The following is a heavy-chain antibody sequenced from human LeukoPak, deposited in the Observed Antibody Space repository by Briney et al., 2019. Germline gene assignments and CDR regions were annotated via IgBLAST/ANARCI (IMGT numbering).Heavy chain of an antibody. Sequence: WVRQGPGKGLEWIGSIYYSGSTYYNPSLKSRVTISVDTSKNQFSLKLSSVTAADTAVYYCARDNPYSNYLYWGQGNLVTVSS. D-gene: IGHD4-11*01. CDR3: ARDNPYSNYLY. V-gene: IGHV4-39*07. J-gene: IGHJ4*02. CDR2: IYYSGST.